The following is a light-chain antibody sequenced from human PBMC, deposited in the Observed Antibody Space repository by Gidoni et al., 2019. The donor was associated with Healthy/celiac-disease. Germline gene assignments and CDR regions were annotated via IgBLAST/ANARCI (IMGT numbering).Light chain of an antibody. Sequence: EIVLTQPPGTLSLSLGESATLTCRASQSVTNNYLAWYQQKPGQAPRLVIYDASNRATGIPDRFSGSGSGPDFTLTISRLEPEDFAVYYCLQSGNSPYTFGQGSKLEIK. CDR1: QSVTNNY. CDR3: LQSGNSPYT. V-gene: IGKV3-20*01. CDR2: DAS. J-gene: IGKJ2*01.